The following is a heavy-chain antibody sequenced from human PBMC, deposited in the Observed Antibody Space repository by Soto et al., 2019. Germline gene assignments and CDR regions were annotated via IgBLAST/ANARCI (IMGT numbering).Heavy chain of an antibody. CDR2: IKSKSDGETT. CDR1: GFTLSRAW. V-gene: IGHV3-15*07. CDR3: ATNKRTSWSLDL. J-gene: IGHJ6*02. Sequence: GGSLRLSCAASGFTLSRAWMNWVRQAPGKGLEWVGRIKSKSDGETTDYAAPVQGRFIISRDDSKDTLYLQLTRLQTEDTGLYFCATNKRTSWSLDLWGPGTTVTVS. D-gene: IGHD1-26*01.